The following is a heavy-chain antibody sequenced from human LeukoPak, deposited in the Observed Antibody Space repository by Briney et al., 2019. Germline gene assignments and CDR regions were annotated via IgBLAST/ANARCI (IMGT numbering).Heavy chain of an antibody. V-gene: IGHV3-30*02. CDR3: ANGGYSYGYRHCYR. D-gene: IGHD5-18*01. CDR1: GFTFSSYG. CDR2: IRYDGSNK. Sequence: GGSLRLSCAASGFTFSSYGMHWVRQAPGKGLEWVAFIRYDGSNKYYADSVKGRFTISRDNSKNTLYLQMNSLRAEDTAVYYCANGGYSYGYRHCYRWGQGTLVTVSS. J-gene: IGHJ5*02.